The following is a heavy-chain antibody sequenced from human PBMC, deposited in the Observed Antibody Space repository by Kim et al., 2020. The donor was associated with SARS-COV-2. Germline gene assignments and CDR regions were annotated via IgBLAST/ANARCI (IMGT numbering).Heavy chain of an antibody. V-gene: IGHV3-21*01. J-gene: IGHJ4*02. CDR2: ISSSSSYI. D-gene: IGHD3-9*01. CDR1: GFTFSSYS. CDR3: ASGIDYDILTGYPQVDY. Sequence: GGSLRLSCAASGFTFSSYSMNWVRQAPGKGLEWVSSISSSSSYIYYADSVKGRFTISRDNAKNSLYLQMNSLRAEDTAVYYCASGIDYDILTGYPQVDYWGQGTLVTVSS.